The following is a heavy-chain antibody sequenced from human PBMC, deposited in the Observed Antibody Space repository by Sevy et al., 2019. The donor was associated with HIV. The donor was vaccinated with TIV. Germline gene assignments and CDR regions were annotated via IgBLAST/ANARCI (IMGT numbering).Heavy chain of an antibody. Sequence: GGSLRLSCAASGFTLSSVGIHWVRLTPGTGLEWLAFIGHDGNKYFYGAAVKGRITTSRDNSKITGSLQMNSLRVEDTAIYYCAKDYCIGNDCFLGWFDPRGQGTVVTVSS. CDR3: AKDYCIGNDCFLGWFDP. CDR1: GFTLSSVG. CDR2: IGHDGNKY. J-gene: IGHJ5*02. D-gene: IGHD2-15*01. V-gene: IGHV3-30*02.